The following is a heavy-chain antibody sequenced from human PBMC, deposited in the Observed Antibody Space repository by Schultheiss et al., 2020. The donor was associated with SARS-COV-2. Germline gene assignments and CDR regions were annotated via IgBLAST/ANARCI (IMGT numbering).Heavy chain of an antibody. V-gene: IGHV4-30-4*01. D-gene: IGHD3-10*01. CDR1: GGSISSGEYY. Sequence: SETLSLTCTVSGGSISSGEYYWSWIRQPPGKGLEWIGYIYYSGSTYYNPSLKSRVTISVDTSKNQFSLKLSSVTAADTAVYYCARGAYGSRRKYYFDYWGQGTLVTVSS. J-gene: IGHJ4*02. CDR2: IYYSGST. CDR3: ARGAYGSRRKYYFDY.